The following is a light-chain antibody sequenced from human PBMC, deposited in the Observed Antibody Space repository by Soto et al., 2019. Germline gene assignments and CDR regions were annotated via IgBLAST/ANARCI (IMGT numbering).Light chain of an antibody. CDR1: QSINRF. CDR2: AAS. J-gene: IGKJ4*01. CDR3: QQSYTTPLT. Sequence: DIQMTQSPSSLSASVGDRVTITCRAGQSINRFLNWYQQKPGKAPKVLIYAASSLQSGVPLRFSGSGSGTDFTLTITSLQPEDFATYYCQQSYTTPLTFGGGTKVDIK. V-gene: IGKV1-39*01.